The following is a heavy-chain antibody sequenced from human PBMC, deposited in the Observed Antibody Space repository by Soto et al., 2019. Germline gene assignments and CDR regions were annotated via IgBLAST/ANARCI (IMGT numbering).Heavy chain of an antibody. CDR1: GYTFSTYT. CDR2: INAGNGDT. V-gene: IGHV1-3*01. CDR3: ARGVVPSALLHDMDV. D-gene: IGHD2-2*02. Sequence: ASVKVSCKASGYTFSTYTMHWVRQAPGQRLEWMGWINAGNGDTKYSQKFQGRVTITGDTSASTAYMELSSLRSEDTAVYHCARGVVPSALLHDMDVWGQGTTVTVSS. J-gene: IGHJ6*02.